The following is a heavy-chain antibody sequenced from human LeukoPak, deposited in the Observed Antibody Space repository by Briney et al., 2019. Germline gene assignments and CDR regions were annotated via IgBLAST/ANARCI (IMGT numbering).Heavy chain of an antibody. V-gene: IGHV1-24*01. CDR2: FDPEDGET. Sequence: ASVKVSCKVSGYTLTELSMHWVRQAPGKRLEWMGGFDPEDGETIYAQKFQGRVTMTEDTSTDTAYMELSSLRYEDTAVYYCATGNSSGWYGDYFDYWGQGTLVTVSS. D-gene: IGHD6-19*01. J-gene: IGHJ4*02. CDR3: ATGNSSGWYGDYFDY. CDR1: GYTLTELS.